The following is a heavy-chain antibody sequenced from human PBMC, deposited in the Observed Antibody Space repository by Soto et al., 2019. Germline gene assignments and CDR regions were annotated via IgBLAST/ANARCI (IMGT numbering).Heavy chain of an antibody. CDR3: ARDGSGYRSRASPMDV. CDR1: GDTFSSYA. J-gene: IGHJ6*02. D-gene: IGHD3-22*01. Sequence: QVQLVQSGAEVKKPGSSVKVSCKASGDTFSSYAISWVRQAPGQGLEWMGGIIPIFGTANYAQKFQGRVTITADESTSTVYMELSSLRSEDTAVYYCARDGSGYRSRASPMDVWGQGTTVTVSS. V-gene: IGHV1-69*01. CDR2: IIPIFGTA.